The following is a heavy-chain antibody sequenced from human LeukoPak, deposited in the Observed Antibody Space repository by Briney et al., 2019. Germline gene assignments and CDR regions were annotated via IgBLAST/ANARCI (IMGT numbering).Heavy chain of an antibody. CDR2: IYYSGST. CDR1: GGSISSYY. D-gene: IGHD6-13*01. J-gene: IGHJ4*02. CDR3: ARLPMYSSSESSVNY. V-gene: IGHV4-59*08. Sequence: PSETLSLTCTVSGGSISSYYWNWIRQPPGKGLEWIGHIYYSGSTYYNPSLRSRVTISVDTSKNQFSLNLTSVTAADTAVYYCARLPMYSSSESSVNYWGQGTLVTVSS.